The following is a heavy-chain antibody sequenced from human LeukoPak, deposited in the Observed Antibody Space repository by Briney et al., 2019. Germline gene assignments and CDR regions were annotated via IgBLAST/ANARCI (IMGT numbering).Heavy chain of an antibody. Sequence: GGSLRLSCAASGFTFTNYWVNWIRQAPGKGLEWVASIKEDGSDKYYVDSVKGRFSISRDNAKNSLSLQMNNLGAEDTAVYYCAKDALSTMIPVLRYFDSWGQGTLVTVSS. J-gene: IGHJ4*02. CDR1: GFTFTNYW. V-gene: IGHV3-7*01. D-gene: IGHD3-22*01. CDR3: AKDALSTMIPVLRYFDS. CDR2: IKEDGSDK.